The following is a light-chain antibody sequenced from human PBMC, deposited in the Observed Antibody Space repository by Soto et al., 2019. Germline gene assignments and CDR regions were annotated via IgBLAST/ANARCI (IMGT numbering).Light chain of an antibody. J-gene: IGLJ3*02. CDR2: VNN. Sequence: QLVLTQPPSVSGAPGQRVTISCTGSSSNIGAGNDVHWYQHLSGTAPKLLIYVNNNRPSGVPDRFSGSKSGTSASLAITGLQADDEADYYCQSYDSSLSGVVFGGGTQLTVL. V-gene: IGLV1-40*01. CDR3: QSYDSSLSGVV. CDR1: SSNIGAGND.